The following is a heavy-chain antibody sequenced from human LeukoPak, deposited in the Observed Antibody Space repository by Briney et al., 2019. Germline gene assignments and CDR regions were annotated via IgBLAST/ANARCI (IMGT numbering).Heavy chain of an antibody. CDR3: ARGPTPRVGATGGYFDY. CDR2: ISGSGGST. CDR1: GFTFSSYA. V-gene: IGHV3-23*01. J-gene: IGHJ4*02. Sequence: PGGSLRLSCAASGFTFSSYAMSWVRQAPGKGREWVSAISGSGGSTYYADSVKGRFTISRDNSKNTLYLQMNSLRAEDTAVYYCARGPTPRVGATGGYFDYWGQGTLVTVSS. D-gene: IGHD1-26*01.